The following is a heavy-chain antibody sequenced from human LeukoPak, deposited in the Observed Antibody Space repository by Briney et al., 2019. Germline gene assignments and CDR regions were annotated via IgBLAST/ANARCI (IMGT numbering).Heavy chain of an antibody. Sequence: PGGSLRLSCAASGFIFRSYGMHWVRQAPGKGLEWVAVISYDGSNKYYEDSVKGRFTISRDNSKNTLYLQMNSMRAEDTAVSYCAKGLQLWAPIDYWGQGTLVTVSS. D-gene: IGHD5-18*01. CDR3: AKGLQLWAPIDY. CDR2: ISYDGSNK. J-gene: IGHJ4*02. V-gene: IGHV3-30*18. CDR1: GFIFRSYG.